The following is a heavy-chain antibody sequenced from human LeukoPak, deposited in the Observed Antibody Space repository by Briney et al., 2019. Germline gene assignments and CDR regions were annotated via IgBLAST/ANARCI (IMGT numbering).Heavy chain of an antibody. J-gene: IGHJ2*01. Sequence: SETLSLTCAVYGGSFSGYYWSWIRQPPGKGLEWIGEINHSGSTNYNPSLKSRVTISVDTSKNQFSLKLSSVTAADTAVYYCARHPQNLYFDWSPPYWYFDLWGRGTLVTVSS. CDR1: GGSFSGYY. V-gene: IGHV4-34*01. CDR2: INHSGST. D-gene: IGHD3-9*01. CDR3: ARHPQNLYFDWSPPYWYFDL.